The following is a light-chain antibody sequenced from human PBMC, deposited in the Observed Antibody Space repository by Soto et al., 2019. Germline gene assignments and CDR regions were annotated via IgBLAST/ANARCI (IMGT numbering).Light chain of an antibody. CDR2: YDD. CDR3: AAWDDSLNGWV. J-gene: IGLJ3*02. Sequence: QSVPTQPPSASEAPRQRVTISCSGSSSNIGTNGVNWYQQLPGKAPKLLIYYDDLLPSGVSDRFSGSKSGTSASLAISGLQSEDEADYYCAAWDDSLNGWVFGGGTKLTVL. CDR1: SSNIGTNG. V-gene: IGLV1-36*01.